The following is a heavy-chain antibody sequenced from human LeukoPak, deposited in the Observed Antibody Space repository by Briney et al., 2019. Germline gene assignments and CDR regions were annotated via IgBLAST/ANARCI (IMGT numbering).Heavy chain of an antibody. CDR1: GFTFSSYA. D-gene: IGHD3-10*01. Sequence: PGGSLILSCAASGFTFSSYAMAWVRQAPGKGLEWVSAIGGSGATTYTADSVKGRFTISRDNSRNTLFLQMNNLRVEDTALYYCARDGERSGSSWMITHGYWGQGALVTVSS. J-gene: IGHJ4*02. V-gene: IGHV3-23*01. CDR2: IGGSGATT. CDR3: ARDGERSGSSWMITHGY.